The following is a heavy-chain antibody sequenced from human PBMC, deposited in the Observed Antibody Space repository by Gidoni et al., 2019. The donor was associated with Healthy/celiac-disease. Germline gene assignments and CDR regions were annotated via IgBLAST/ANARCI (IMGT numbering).Heavy chain of an antibody. CDR3: ARQMATRSWNAFDI. Sequence: QVQLQESGPGLVKPSETLSLTCTVSGGSISSYYWSWIRQPPGKGLEWIGYIYYSGSTNYNPSLKSRFTIAVDTSKNQFSLKLSSVTATDTAVYYCARQMATRSWNAFDIWGQGTMVTVSS. J-gene: IGHJ3*02. V-gene: IGHV4-59*08. CDR2: IYYSGST. D-gene: IGHD5-12*01. CDR1: GGSISSYY.